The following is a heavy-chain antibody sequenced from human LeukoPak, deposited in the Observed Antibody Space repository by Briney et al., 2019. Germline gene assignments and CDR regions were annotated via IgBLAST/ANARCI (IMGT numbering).Heavy chain of an antibody. CDR3: ARAPRYYDSSGYYFKNPRDYYYYGMDV. CDR1: GYTFTSYG. V-gene: IGHV1-18*01. D-gene: IGHD3-22*01. J-gene: IGHJ6*02. Sequence: ASVKVSCKASGYTFTSYGISWVRQAPGQGLEWMGWISACNGNTNYAQKLQGRVTMTTDTSTSTAYMELRSLRSDDTAVYYCARAPRYYDSSGYYFKNPRDYYYYGMDVWGQGTTVTVSS. CDR2: ISACNGNT.